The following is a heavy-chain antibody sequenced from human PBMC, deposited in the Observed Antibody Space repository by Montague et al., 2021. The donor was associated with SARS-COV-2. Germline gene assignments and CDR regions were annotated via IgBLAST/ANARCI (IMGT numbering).Heavy chain of an antibody. CDR1: GGSISSYY. D-gene: IGHD4-23*01. Sequence: SETLSLTCTVSGGSISSYYWSWIRQPPGKGLEWIGFIYYSGSTNNNSSLKSRGTISVDTSTNQFSLKLSSVTAADTAANYCARQRKTTVVTDQLVDYWGQGTLVTVSS. CDR3: ARQRKTTVVTDQLVDY. V-gene: IGHV4-59*08. J-gene: IGHJ4*02. CDR2: IYYSGST.